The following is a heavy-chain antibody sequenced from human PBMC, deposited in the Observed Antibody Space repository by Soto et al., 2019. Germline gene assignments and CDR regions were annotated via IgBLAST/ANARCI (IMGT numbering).Heavy chain of an antibody. CDR2: IYYSGST. V-gene: IGHV4-31*03. CDR3: ARYGDRYYSYGMDV. Sequence: SETLSLTCTVSGGSISSGGYYWSWIRQHPGKGLEWIGYIYYSGSTYYNPSLKSRVTISVDTSKNQFSLKLSSVTAADTAVYYCARYGDRYYSYGMDVWGQATTVTVS. CDR1: GGSISSGGYY. J-gene: IGHJ6*02. D-gene: IGHD7-27*01.